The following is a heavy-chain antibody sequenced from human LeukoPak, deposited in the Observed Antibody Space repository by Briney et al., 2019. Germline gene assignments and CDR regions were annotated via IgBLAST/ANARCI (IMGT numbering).Heavy chain of an antibody. V-gene: IGHV4-39*02. J-gene: IGHJ4*02. Sequence: SETLSLTCTVSGGSISSSSYYWGWIRQPPGKGLEWIGSIYYSGSTYYNPSLKSRVTISVDTSKNQFSLKLSSVTAADTAVYYCARDTDGPVDYWGQGTLVTVSS. CDR3: ARDTDGPVDY. CDR1: GGSISSSSYY. CDR2: IYYSGST.